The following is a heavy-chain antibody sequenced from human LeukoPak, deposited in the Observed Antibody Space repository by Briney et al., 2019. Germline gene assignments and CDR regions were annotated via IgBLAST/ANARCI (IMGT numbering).Heavy chain of an antibody. CDR2: IYYSGST. D-gene: IGHD4-17*01. CDR1: GGSISSYY. J-gene: IGHJ5*02. Sequence: PSETLSLTCTVSGGSISSYYWSWIRQPPGKGLEWIGYIYYSGSTNYYPSLKSPVTISVDTSKNQFSLKLSSVTAADTAVYYCARADTFDTVWFDPWGQGTLVTVSS. V-gene: IGHV4-59*08. CDR3: ARADTFDTVWFDP.